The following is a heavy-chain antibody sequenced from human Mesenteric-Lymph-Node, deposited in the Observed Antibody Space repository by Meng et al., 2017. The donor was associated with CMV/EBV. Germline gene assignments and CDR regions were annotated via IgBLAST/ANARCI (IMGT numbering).Heavy chain of an antibody. Sequence: GESLKISCAASGFTFSTYGMHWVRQAPGKGLEWVAFIRFDAIDEYYADSVKGRFTISRDNSKNTLYLEMSGLRPEDTAVYYCARDIVVVVAATPRTTGYGMDVWGQGTTVTVSS. D-gene: IGHD2-15*01. CDR3: ARDIVVVVAATPRTTGYGMDV. J-gene: IGHJ6*02. CDR2: IRFDAIDE. V-gene: IGHV3-30*02. CDR1: GFTFSTYG.